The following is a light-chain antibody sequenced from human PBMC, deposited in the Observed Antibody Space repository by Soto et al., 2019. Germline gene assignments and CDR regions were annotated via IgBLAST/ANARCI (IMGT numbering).Light chain of an antibody. CDR1: QSVSS. Sequence: EIVLTQSPGTLSLSPGERATLSCRASQSVSSIAWYQQKPGQAPGLLIYAASTRATGIPARFSGSGSGTDFTLTISSLEPEDFAVYYCQQHADWPLTFGGGTKVDIK. V-gene: IGKV3-11*01. CDR2: AAS. J-gene: IGKJ4*01. CDR3: QQHADWPLT.